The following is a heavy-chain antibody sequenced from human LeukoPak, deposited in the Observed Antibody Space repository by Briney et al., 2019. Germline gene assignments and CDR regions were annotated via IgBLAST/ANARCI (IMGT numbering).Heavy chain of an antibody. CDR2: IYHSGST. J-gene: IGHJ1*01. V-gene: IGHV4-4*02. CDR1: GGPISSSNW. Sequence: PSETLSLTCAVSGGPISSSNWRSRVRQPPGTGLEWIGEIYHSGSTNYNPSLKSRVTIALDKSRNQFSLKLSSVTAADTAVYYCARGMGQWPYPEYFQHWGQGTLVTVSS. D-gene: IGHD6-19*01. CDR3: ARGMGQWPYPEYFQH.